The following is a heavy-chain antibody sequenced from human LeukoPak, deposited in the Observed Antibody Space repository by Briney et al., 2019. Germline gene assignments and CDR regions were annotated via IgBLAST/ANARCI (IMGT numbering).Heavy chain of an antibody. CDR1: GFTVSSNY. CDR2: IYSGGST. D-gene: IGHD5-24*01. V-gene: IGHV3-66*02. J-gene: IGHJ4*02. Sequence: GGSLRLSCAASGFTVSSNYMSWVRQAPGKGLEWVSVIYSGGSTYYADSVKGRFTISRDNSKNTLYLQMNSLRAEDTAVYYCARDPGRDGYTQLDYWGQGTLVTVSS. CDR3: ARDPGRDGYTQLDY.